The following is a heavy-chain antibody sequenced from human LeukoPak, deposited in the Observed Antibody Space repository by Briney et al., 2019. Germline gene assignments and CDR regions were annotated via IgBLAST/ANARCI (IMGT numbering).Heavy chain of an antibody. Sequence: ASVTVSCKASGYTFISYGFSWVRQAPGQGIEWMGWISVYNGNTNYAQKLQGRVTMTTDTSTSTAYMEVRSLRSDDTAVYYCARDYGSGSPLDYWGQGTLVTVSS. J-gene: IGHJ4*02. V-gene: IGHV1-18*01. CDR3: ARDYGSGSPLDY. CDR1: GYTFISYG. D-gene: IGHD3-10*01. CDR2: ISVYNGNT.